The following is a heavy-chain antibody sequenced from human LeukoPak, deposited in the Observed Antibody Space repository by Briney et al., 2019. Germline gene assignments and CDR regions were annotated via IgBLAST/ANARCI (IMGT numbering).Heavy chain of an antibody. Sequence: PGGSLRLSCAASGFTFSSYGMHWVRQAPGKGLEWVAVISYDGSNKYYADSVKGRFTISRDNSKNSLYLQMNSLRAEDTAVYYCARDSRVIAARALDYWGQGTLVTVSS. J-gene: IGHJ4*02. V-gene: IGHV3-30*03. CDR2: ISYDGSNK. CDR3: ARDSRVIAARALDY. D-gene: IGHD6-6*01. CDR1: GFTFSSYG.